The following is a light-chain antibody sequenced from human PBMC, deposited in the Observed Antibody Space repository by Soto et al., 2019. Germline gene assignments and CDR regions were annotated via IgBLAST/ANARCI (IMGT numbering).Light chain of an antibody. CDR1: SSDVGSYIY. CDR2: DVS. CDR3: VSYTTFSSYV. Sequence: QSVLTQPASVSGSPGQSITISCTGTSSDVGSYIYVSWYQHHPGKAPKLMIYDVSNRPSGVSNRFSGSKSGNTASLTISGLQAEDEAEYYCVSYTTFSSYVFGTGTQLTVL. V-gene: IGLV2-14*01. J-gene: IGLJ1*01.